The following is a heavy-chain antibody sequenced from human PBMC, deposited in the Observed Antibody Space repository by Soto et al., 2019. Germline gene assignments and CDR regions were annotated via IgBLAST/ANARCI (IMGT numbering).Heavy chain of an antibody. D-gene: IGHD5-18*01. CDR3: ARGDTAMVNNWFDP. Sequence: QITLKESGPTLVKPTQTLTLTCTFSGFSLSTSGVGVGWIRQPPGKALEWLALINWDDDKRYSPSLKSRLTITKDTSKNQVVLTMTNMDPVDTATYYCARGDTAMVNNWFDPWGQGTLVTVSS. V-gene: IGHV2-5*02. CDR2: INWDDDK. CDR1: GFSLSTSGVG. J-gene: IGHJ5*02.